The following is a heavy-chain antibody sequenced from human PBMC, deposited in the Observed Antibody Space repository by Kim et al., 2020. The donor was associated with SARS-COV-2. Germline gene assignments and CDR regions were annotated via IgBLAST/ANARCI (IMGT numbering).Heavy chain of an antibody. V-gene: IGHV1-3*04. Sequence: ASVKVSCKASGYIFNGYAIHWVRQAPGQRLEWMGWIHSGNDNTIYSQKFQGRVTISRDTSADTAYMELNSLRFEDTAVYYCARLVWNLYYFDFCGQGTLV. CDR3: ARLVWNLYYFDF. CDR2: IHSGNDNT. J-gene: IGHJ4*02. CDR1: GYIFNGYA. D-gene: IGHD1-1*01.